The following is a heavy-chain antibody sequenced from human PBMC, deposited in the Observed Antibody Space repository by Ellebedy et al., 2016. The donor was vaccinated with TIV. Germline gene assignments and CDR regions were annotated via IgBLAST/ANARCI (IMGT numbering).Heavy chain of an antibody. CDR1: GFSFNSYW. CDR3: ATDGSYGDYRSPAHAFVF. V-gene: IGHV3-7*01. Sequence: GGSLRLSCAASGFSFNSYWMSWVRQAPGKGLEWVANINQGGSVKYYVDSVRGRFTISRDNGKNSVYLQMNSLRAEDTAVYYCATDGSYGDYRSPAHAFVFWGQGTMVSVAS. J-gene: IGHJ3*01. CDR2: INQGGSVK. D-gene: IGHD3-10*01.